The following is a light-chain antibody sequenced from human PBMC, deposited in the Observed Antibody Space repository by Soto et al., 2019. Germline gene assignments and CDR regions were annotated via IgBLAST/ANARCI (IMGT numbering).Light chain of an antibody. V-gene: IGKV1-5*03. CDR3: QQSYSTPRFT. CDR1: QNIGTL. Sequence: DIQMTQSPSALSASVGDTVTITCRASQNIGTLLAWYQQKPGEAPMFLIYKTSTLGSGVPSRFSGGGSGTDFTLTISSLQPEDFATYYCQQSYSTPRFTFGPGTKVDIK. CDR2: KTS. J-gene: IGKJ3*01.